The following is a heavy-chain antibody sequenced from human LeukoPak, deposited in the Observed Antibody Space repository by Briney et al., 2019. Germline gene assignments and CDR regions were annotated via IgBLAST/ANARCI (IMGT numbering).Heavy chain of an antibody. CDR3: ARHIRGVLGPYFDY. V-gene: IGHV5-10-1*01. D-gene: IGHD3-10*01. Sequence: GESLKISCKASGYSFTSYWITWVRQMPGKGLECMGKIDPSDSYTYYSPSFQGHVTISADRTISTAYLQWSSLKASDTAMYYCARHIRGVLGPYFDYWGQGTLVTVSS. J-gene: IGHJ4*02. CDR2: IDPSDSYT. CDR1: GYSFTSYW.